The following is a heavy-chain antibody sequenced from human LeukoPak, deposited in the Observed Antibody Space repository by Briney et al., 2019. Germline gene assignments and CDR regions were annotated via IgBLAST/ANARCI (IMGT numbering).Heavy chain of an antibody. V-gene: IGHV1-2*02. Sequence: GASVKVSCKASGYTFTGYYMHWVRQAPGQGLAWMGWINPNSGGTNYAQKFQGRVTMTRDTSISTAYMELSRLRSDDTAVYYCARSPLLGYCSSTSCYIIDIWGQGTMVTVSS. D-gene: IGHD2-2*01. CDR3: ARSPLLGYCSSTSCYIIDI. CDR2: INPNSGGT. J-gene: IGHJ3*02. CDR1: GYTFTGYY.